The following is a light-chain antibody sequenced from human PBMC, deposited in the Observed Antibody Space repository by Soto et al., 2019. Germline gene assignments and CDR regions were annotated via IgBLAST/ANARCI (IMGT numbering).Light chain of an antibody. CDR2: KAS. V-gene: IGKV1-5*03. CDR1: QSISSW. Sequence: DIQMTQSPSTLSASVGDRVTITCRASQSISSWLAWYQQKPGKAPKLLIYKASNLESGVPPRFSGSGSGTEFTLTISSLQPDDFATYYCQHYKMYSPWTFGQGTKVDIK. CDR3: QHYKMYSPWT. J-gene: IGKJ1*01.